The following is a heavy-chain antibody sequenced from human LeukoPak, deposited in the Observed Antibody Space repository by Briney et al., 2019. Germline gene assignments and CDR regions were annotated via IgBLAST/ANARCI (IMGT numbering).Heavy chain of an antibody. CDR1: GYTFTGYY. D-gene: IGHD6-19*01. V-gene: IGHV1-2*06. CDR2: INPNSGGT. Sequence: ASVKVSCKASGYTFTGYYMHWVRQAPGQGLEWMERINPNSGGTNYAQKFQGRVTMTRNTSISTAYMELSSLRSEDTAVYYCARWAGARYYYYYYMDVWGKGTTVTVSS. J-gene: IGHJ6*03. CDR3: ARWAGARYYYYYYMDV.